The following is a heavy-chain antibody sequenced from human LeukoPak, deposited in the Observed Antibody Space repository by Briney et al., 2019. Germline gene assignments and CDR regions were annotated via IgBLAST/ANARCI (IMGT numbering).Heavy chain of an antibody. V-gene: IGHV3-48*01. J-gene: IGHJ3*02. D-gene: IGHD3-3*01. Sequence: PGGSLRLSCAASGFTVSSNYMSWVRQAPGKGLDWVSHISNSGSAMYYADSVKGRFTISRDTAKNSLYLQMNSLRAEDTAVYYCARARYDYWSGPDAFDIWGQGTMVTVSS. CDR1: GFTVSSNY. CDR3: ARARYDYWSGPDAFDI. CDR2: ISNSGSAM.